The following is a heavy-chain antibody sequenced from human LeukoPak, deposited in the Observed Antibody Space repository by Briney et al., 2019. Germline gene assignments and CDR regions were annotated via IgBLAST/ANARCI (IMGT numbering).Heavy chain of an antibody. CDR1: GGTFSSYA. J-gene: IGHJ4*02. CDR2: IIPIFGTA. Sequence: SVKVSCKASGGTFSSYAISWVRQAPGQGLEWMGGIIPIFGTANYAQKFQGRVTITADESTSTAYMELSSLRSEDTAVYYCARVAAAGTGRVDYWGQGTLVTVSS. D-gene: IGHD6-13*01. V-gene: IGHV1-69*01. CDR3: ARVAAAGTGRVDY.